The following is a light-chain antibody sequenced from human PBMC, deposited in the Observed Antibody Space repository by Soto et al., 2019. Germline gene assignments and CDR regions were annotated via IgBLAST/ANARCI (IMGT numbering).Light chain of an antibody. J-gene: IGLJ2*01. Sequence: QSVLTQPPSASGSPGQSVTISCTGTSSDVGGYNYVSWYQQHPGTAPKLMIYEVSRRPSGVPDRFSGSKSGNTASLTVSGLQPEDEGDYYCSSYVDSNDYVVFGGGTKLTV. CDR1: SSDVGGYNY. CDR3: SSYVDSNDYVV. V-gene: IGLV2-8*01. CDR2: EVS.